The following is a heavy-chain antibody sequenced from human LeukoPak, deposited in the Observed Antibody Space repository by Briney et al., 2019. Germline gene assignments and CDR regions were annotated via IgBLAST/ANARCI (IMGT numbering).Heavy chain of an antibody. Sequence: ASVKVSCKASGYTFTGYYMRWVRQAPGQGLEWMGWINPNSGGTNYAQKFQGRVTMTRDTSISTAYMELSRLRSDDTAVYYCARGRQTTTVTLNYWGQGTLVTVSS. CDR3: ARGRQTTTVTLNY. D-gene: IGHD4-17*01. V-gene: IGHV1-2*02. J-gene: IGHJ4*02. CDR1: GYTFTGYY. CDR2: INPNSGGT.